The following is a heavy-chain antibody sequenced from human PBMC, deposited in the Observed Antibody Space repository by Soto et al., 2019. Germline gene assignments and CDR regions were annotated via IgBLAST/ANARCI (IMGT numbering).Heavy chain of an antibody. J-gene: IGHJ4*02. Sequence: GGSLRLSCAASGFTFSNAWMSWVRQAPGKGLEWVGHIKSKTDGGTTDYAAPVKGRFTISRDDSKNTLYLQMNSLKTEDTAVYYCTTRSIFEDYFDYWGQGTLVTVSS. CDR2: IKSKTDGGTT. CDR3: TTRSIFEDYFDY. D-gene: IGHD3-3*01. V-gene: IGHV3-15*01. CDR1: GFTFSNAW.